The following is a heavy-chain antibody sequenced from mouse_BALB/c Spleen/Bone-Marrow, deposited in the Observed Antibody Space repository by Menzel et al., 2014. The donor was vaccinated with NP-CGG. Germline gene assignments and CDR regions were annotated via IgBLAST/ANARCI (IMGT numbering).Heavy chain of an antibody. CDR1: GYSFTGYY. J-gene: IGHJ4*01. CDR2: ISCYNGAT. V-gene: IGHV1S34*01. D-gene: IGHD2-4*01. CDR3: ARLRGDYDGYAMDY. Sequence: LVKTGASVKISCKASGYSFTGYYMHWVKQSHGKSLEWIGYISCYNGATSYNQKFKGKATFTVDTSSSTAYMQFNSLTYEDSAVYYCARLRGDYDGYAMDYWGQGTSVTVSS.